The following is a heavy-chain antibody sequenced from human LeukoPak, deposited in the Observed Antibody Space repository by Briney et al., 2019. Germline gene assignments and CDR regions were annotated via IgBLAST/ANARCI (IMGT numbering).Heavy chain of an antibody. CDR3: ASHSYGDYFYDYYYMDV. CDR2: IYPGDSDT. V-gene: IGHV5-51*01. D-gene: IGHD4-17*01. J-gene: IGHJ6*03. CDR1: GYSFTSYW. Sequence: GESLRISCKASGYSFTSYWIGWVRQMPGKGLEWMGIIYPGDSDTRYSPSFQGQVTISADKSISTAYLQWSSLKASDTAMYYCASHSYGDYFYDYYYMDVWGKGTTVTVSS.